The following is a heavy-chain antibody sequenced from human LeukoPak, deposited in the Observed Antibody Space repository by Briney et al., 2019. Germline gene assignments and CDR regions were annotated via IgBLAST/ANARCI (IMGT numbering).Heavy chain of an antibody. CDR3: AKDLTQRWLQLTVESDY. J-gene: IGHJ4*02. Sequence: PGGSLRLTCAASGFTFSSYAMSWVRQAPGKGLEWVSAISGSGGSTYYADSVKGRFTISRDNSKNTLYLQMNSLRAEDTAVYYCAKDLTQRWLQLTVESDYWGQGTLVTVSS. D-gene: IGHD5-24*01. CDR1: GFTFSSYA. CDR2: ISGSGGST. V-gene: IGHV3-23*01.